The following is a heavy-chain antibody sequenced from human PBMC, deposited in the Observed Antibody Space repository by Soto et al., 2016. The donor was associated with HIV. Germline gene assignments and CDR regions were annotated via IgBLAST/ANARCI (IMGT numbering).Heavy chain of an antibody. D-gene: IGHD3-3*01. CDR3: ALGRFQYI. Sequence: EVQLVESGGDLVQPGGRLRLSCVVSGSTVNSDYMSWVRQPPGKGLEWVSLIYGGGSTSYADSVKGRFTISRDKSKSTVYLQMNSLRVEDTAVYYCALGRFQYIWGQGTLVTVSS. CDR2: IYGGGST. J-gene: IGHJ1*01. CDR1: GSTVNSDY. V-gene: IGHV3-66*01.